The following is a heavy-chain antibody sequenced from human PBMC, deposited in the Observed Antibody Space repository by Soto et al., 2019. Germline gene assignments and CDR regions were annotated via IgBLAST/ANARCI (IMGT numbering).Heavy chain of an antibody. J-gene: IGHJ4*02. Sequence: VQLLESGGGLVQPGGSLRLSCAASGFIFRDYAMNWVRQAPGKGLEWVSDISGSGDSARYADSVKGRFTISRDNSRDTLCLHMNSLRVDDRAVYYCGKERRGSGWSGCDFWGQGDLVTVSS. CDR3: GKERRGSGWSGCDF. D-gene: IGHD6-19*01. CDR1: GFIFRDYA. CDR2: ISGSGDSA. V-gene: IGHV3-23*01.